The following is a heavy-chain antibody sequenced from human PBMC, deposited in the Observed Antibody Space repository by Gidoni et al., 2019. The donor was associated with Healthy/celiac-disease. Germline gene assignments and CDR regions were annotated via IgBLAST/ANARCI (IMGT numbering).Heavy chain of an antibody. CDR2: IYYSGST. CDR1: GGSISSYY. J-gene: IGHJ4*02. V-gene: IGHV4-59*01. Sequence: QVQLQESGPGLVKPSETLSLTCTVSGGSISSYYWSWIRQPPGKGLEWIGYIYYSGSTNYNPSLKSRVTISVDTSKNQFSLKLSSVTAADTAVYYCARGRPIFGVVSFDYWGQGTLVTVSS. CDR3: ARGRPIFGVVSFDY. D-gene: IGHD3-3*01.